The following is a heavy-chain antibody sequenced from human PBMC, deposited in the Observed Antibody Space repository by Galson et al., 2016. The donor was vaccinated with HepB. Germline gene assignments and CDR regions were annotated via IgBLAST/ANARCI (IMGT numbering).Heavy chain of an antibody. V-gene: IGHV4-39*01. J-gene: IGHJ4*02. CDR1: GGSISSSSYY. CDR3: ARRSARARFDY. Sequence: CTVSGGSISSSSYYWGWIRQPPGQGLEWIGTIYYSGTTYYNPSLRSRVTIPVDTSKNQFSLKLSSVTAADTAVYFCARRSARARFDYWGQGTLVTVSS. D-gene: IGHD3-10*01. CDR2: IYYSGTT.